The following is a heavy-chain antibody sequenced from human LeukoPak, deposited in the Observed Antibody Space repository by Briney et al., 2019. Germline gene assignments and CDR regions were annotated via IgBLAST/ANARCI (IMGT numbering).Heavy chain of an antibody. V-gene: IGHV3-23*01. Sequence: GGSLRLSCAASGFTFSSYAMSWVRQAPGKGLEWVSAISVSGGTTYYADSVKGRFTISRDNSKNTLYLQMNSLRPEDTAVYYCAKTVAGTPVYYFDYWGQGTLVTVSS. J-gene: IGHJ4*02. CDR1: GFTFSSYA. D-gene: IGHD6-19*01. CDR2: ISVSGGTT. CDR3: AKTVAGTPVYYFDY.